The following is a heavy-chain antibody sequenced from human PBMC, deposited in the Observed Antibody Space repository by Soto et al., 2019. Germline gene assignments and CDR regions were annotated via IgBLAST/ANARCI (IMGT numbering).Heavy chain of an antibody. CDR3: ARGGSSDWQVAFDF. D-gene: IGHD6-19*01. CDR1: GGSFSGYS. V-gene: IGHV4-34*01. J-gene: IGHJ3*01. Sequence: QLHQQQWGAGLLKPSETLSLTCAAYGGSFSGYSWNWIRQPPGKGLEWIGKVNHNGRNNYNPSLKSRVTISLDMSKNQISLKLTSVTAADTAVYYCARGGSSDWQVAFDFWGQGTMVTVSS. CDR2: VNHNGRN.